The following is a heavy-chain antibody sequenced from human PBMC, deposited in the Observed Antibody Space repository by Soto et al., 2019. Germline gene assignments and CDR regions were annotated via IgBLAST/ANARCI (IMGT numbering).Heavy chain of an antibody. CDR3: ARGSPPYYYYYGMDV. Sequence: PGGSLRLSCAASGFTFSSYAMHWVRQAPGKGLEWVAVISYDGSNKYYADSVKGRFTISRDNSKNTLYLQMSSLRAEDTAVYYCARGSPPYYYYYGMDVWGQGTTVTVSS. CDR1: GFTFSSYA. CDR2: ISYDGSNK. V-gene: IGHV3-30-3*01. J-gene: IGHJ6*02.